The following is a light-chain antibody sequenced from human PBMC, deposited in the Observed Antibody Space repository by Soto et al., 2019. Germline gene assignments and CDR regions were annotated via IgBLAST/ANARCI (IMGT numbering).Light chain of an antibody. CDR3: QHSNCYSEA. V-gene: IGKV1-5*03. J-gene: IGKJ1*01. Sequence: SKTTESPSCLSRSARDRFTNTYRASQTMSSSLAWYQQKPGKAPKLLIYQASTLKSGVPSRFRGSGSGTEFTLTISSLPPDEFEPDYCQHSNCYSEAVGQGTKV. CDR2: QAS. CDR1: QTMSSS.